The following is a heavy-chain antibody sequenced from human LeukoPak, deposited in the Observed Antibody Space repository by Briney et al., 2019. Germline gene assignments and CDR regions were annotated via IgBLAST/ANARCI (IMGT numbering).Heavy chain of an antibody. Sequence: PSETLSLTCTVSGGSVSSGSYYWSWIRQPPGKGLEWIGYIYYSGSTNYNPSLKSRVTISVDTSKNQLSLKLSSVTAADTAVYYCAREKRAVAGFYFDYWGQGTLVTVSS. D-gene: IGHD6-19*01. J-gene: IGHJ4*02. CDR3: AREKRAVAGFYFDY. CDR1: GGSVSSGSYY. CDR2: IYYSGST. V-gene: IGHV4-61*01.